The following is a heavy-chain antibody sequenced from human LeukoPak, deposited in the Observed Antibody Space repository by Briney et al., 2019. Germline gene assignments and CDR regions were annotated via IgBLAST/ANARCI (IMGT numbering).Heavy chain of an antibody. Sequence: GGSLRLSCAASGFTVSSNYMSWVRQAPGKGLEWVSVIYSGGNTYYADSVKGRFTISRDNAKNSLYLQMNSLRAEDTAVYYCARDSSSWYNCFDPWGQGTLVTVSS. V-gene: IGHV3-66*01. D-gene: IGHD6-13*01. J-gene: IGHJ5*02. CDR3: ARDSSSWYNCFDP. CDR2: IYSGGNT. CDR1: GFTVSSNY.